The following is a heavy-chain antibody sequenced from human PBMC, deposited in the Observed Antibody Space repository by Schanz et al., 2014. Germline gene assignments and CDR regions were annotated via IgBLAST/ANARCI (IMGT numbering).Heavy chain of an antibody. CDR2: LRSDGSRR. Sequence: VQLVESGGGVVQPGGSLRLSCVGSGYSFSDYDMYWIRQAPGKGLEWLAFLRSDGSRRDYADSVKGRFTISRDNAKNSLYLQMNSLRAEDTAVYYCARSYSSGWYPYYYGMDVWGQGTTVTVSS. CDR3: ARSYSSGWYPYYYGMDV. J-gene: IGHJ6*02. V-gene: IGHV3-30*02. D-gene: IGHD6-19*01. CDR1: GYSFSDYD.